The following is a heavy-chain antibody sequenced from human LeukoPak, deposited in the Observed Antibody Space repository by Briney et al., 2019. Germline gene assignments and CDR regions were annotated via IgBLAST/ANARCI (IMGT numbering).Heavy chain of an antibody. CDR3: AKDRDSSGYYYDYFDY. V-gene: IGHV3-21*01. D-gene: IGHD3-22*01. CDR1: GFTFSSYS. J-gene: IGHJ4*02. CDR2: ISSSSSYI. Sequence: PGGSLRLSCAASGFTFSSYSMNWVRQAPGKGLEWVSSISSSSSYIYYADSVKGRFTISRDNSKNTLYLQMNSLRAEDTAVYYCAKDRDSSGYYYDYFDYWGQGTLVTVSS.